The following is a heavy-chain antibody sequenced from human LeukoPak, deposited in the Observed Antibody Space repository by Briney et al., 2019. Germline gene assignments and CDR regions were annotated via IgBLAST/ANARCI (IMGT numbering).Heavy chain of an antibody. J-gene: IGHJ4*02. V-gene: IGHV4-34*01. CDR3: ARAGPHTGRRLYFDY. Sequence: SETLSLTCTVYGGSFSGYYWSWIRQPPGKGLKWIGEINHSGSSNYNPSLKSRVTISVDTSKNQFSLKLSSVTAADTAVYYCARAGPHTGRRLYFDYWGQGTLVTVSS. D-gene: IGHD3-10*01. CDR1: GGSFSGYY. CDR2: INHSGSS.